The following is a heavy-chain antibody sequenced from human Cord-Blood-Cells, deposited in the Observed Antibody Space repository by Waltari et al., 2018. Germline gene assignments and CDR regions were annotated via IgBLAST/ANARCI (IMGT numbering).Heavy chain of an antibody. D-gene: IGHD3-22*01. CDR3: ARGRDSSGYHYYYYYYMDV. J-gene: IGHJ6*03. CDR1: GGTFTSYA. CDR2: IIPILGIA. V-gene: IGHV1-69*04. Sequence: QVQLVQSGAEVKKPGSSVKVPCKASGGTFTSYAFTWVRPAPGTGLGWMGGIIPILGIANYAQKFQGRVTITADESTSTAYMELSSLRSEDTAVYYCARGRDSSGYHYYYYYYMDVWGKGTTVTVSS.